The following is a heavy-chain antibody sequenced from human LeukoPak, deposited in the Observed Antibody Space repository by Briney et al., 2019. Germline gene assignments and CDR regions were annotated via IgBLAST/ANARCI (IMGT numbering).Heavy chain of an antibody. CDR3: AKQYYGDNNFDY. J-gene: IGHJ4*02. Sequence: PGGSLRLSCAASEFTFSSYWMHWVRQAPGKGLVWVSRLNSDGSSTTYADSVKGRFSISRDNAKNTLYLQMNSLRAEDTAVYYCAKQYYGDNNFDYWGQGALVTVSS. V-gene: IGHV3-74*01. CDR2: LNSDGSST. D-gene: IGHD4-17*01. CDR1: EFTFSSYW.